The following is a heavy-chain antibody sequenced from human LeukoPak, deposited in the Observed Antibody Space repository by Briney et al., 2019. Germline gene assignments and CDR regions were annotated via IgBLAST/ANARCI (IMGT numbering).Heavy chain of an antibody. V-gene: IGHV3-11*01. CDR2: ISSSGSTI. CDR1: GFTFSDYY. D-gene: IGHD2-2*01. CDR3: ARGLIVVAPAWAFDI. Sequence: AGSLSFSCAASGFTFSDYYMSWHRQAPGQELKWVSYISSSGSTIDYADSVKGRFTISRSIAKNSLYLQRKSLKAEDTDVCSCARGLIVVAPAWAFDIWGQGTMVTVSS. J-gene: IGHJ3*02.